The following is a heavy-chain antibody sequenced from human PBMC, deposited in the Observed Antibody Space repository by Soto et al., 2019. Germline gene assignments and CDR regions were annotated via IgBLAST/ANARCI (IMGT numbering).Heavy chain of an antibody. CDR1: GFSFSSYA. Sequence: GGSLRLSCAASGFSFSSYALHWVRQAPGKGLEWVAITSSDGTIISYGDSVKGRFTISRDNSKNTLYLQLTSLRAEDTAVYYCVVDTPSEAYWGRGTLVTVSS. V-gene: IGHV3-30*01. D-gene: IGHD6-6*01. J-gene: IGHJ4*02. CDR2: TSSDGTII. CDR3: VVDTPSEAY.